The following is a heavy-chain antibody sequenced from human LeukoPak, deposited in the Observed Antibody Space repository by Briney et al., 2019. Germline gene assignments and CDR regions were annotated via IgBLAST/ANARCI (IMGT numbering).Heavy chain of an antibody. Sequence: GGSLRLSCAASGFTFDDYAMHWVRQAPGRGLEWLSGISWNSGSIANADSVKGRFTISRGNAKNSLYLQMSSLRAEDMALYYCAKGGGSRYGYYFDYWGQGTLVTVSS. V-gene: IGHV3-9*03. J-gene: IGHJ4*02. CDR2: ISWNSGSI. D-gene: IGHD5-18*01. CDR3: AKGGGSRYGYYFDY. CDR1: GFTFDDYA.